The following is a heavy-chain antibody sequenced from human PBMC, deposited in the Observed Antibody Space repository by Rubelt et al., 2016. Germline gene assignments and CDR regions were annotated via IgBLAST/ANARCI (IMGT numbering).Heavy chain of an antibody. D-gene: IGHD2-15*01. Sequence: EVQLLESGGGLVQPGGSLRLSCTVSEFTSSNYAMNWVRQAPGKGLEWVVNINQDGSGKYYVDSVKGRFTISRDNPKNSLYLKMNSLTAEDTAVYYCARPGCSGGTCYDAWGQGTLVTVSS. CDR2: INQDGSGK. CDR1: EFTSSNYA. V-gene: IGHV3-7*03. J-gene: IGHJ5*02. CDR3: ARPGCSGGTCYDA.